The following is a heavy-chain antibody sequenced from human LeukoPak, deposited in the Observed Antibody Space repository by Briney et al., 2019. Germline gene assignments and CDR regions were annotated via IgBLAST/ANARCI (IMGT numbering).Heavy chain of an antibody. J-gene: IGHJ4*02. Sequence: GGSLRLSCAASGFTFSSYWMSWVRQAPGKGLEWVANIKQDGSEKYYVDSVKGRFTISRDNAKNSLYLQMNSLRAEDTAVYYCARGGSITIFGVVIKKYYFDYWGQGTLVTVSS. V-gene: IGHV3-7*01. CDR1: GFTFSSYW. CDR3: ARGGSITIFGVVIKKYYFDY. D-gene: IGHD3-3*01. CDR2: IKQDGSEK.